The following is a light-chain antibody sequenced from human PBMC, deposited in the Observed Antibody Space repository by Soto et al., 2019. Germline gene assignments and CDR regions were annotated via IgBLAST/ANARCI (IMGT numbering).Light chain of an antibody. V-gene: IGLV2-14*03. Sequence: QSALTLPASVSGSPGQSITISCTGTSSDVGNYNYVSWYQHHPGKAPKVIIYDVSKRPSGVSNRFSGSKSGNTASLTISGLQAEDEADYYCSSYATSSSYVFGTGTKLTVL. CDR3: SSYATSSSYV. CDR2: DVS. CDR1: SSDVGNYNY. J-gene: IGLJ1*01.